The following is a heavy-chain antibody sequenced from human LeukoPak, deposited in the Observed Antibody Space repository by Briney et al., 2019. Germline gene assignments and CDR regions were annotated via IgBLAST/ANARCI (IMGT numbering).Heavy chain of an antibody. D-gene: IGHD3-3*01. V-gene: IGHV4-59*01. CDR3: ARGDFWSGAPTD. CDR1: GGSISNYY. CDR2: IYYTGRA. Sequence: PSETLSLTCTVSGGSISNYYWSWIRQPPGTGLEWIGYIYYTGRADYNPSLKSRVSMSVDTSKNQFSLRVNSMTAADTAVYYCARGDFWSGAPTDWGQGTLVTVSS. J-gene: IGHJ4*02.